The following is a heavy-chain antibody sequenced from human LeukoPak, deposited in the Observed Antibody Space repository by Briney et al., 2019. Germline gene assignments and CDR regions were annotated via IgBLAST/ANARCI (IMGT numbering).Heavy chain of an antibody. CDR3: ARGMREGGFDY. Sequence: PGGSLRLSCAASGFTFSSYSMNWVRQAPGKGLEWVSSISSSSYIYYADSVKGRFTISRDNAKNSLYLQMNSLRAEDTAVYYCARGMREGGFDYWGQGTLVTVSS. CDR1: GFTFSSYS. J-gene: IGHJ4*02. CDR2: ISSSSYI. V-gene: IGHV3-21*01. D-gene: IGHD3-16*01.